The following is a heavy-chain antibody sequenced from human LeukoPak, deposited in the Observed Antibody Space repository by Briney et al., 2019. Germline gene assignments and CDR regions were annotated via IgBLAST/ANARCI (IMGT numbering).Heavy chain of an antibody. CDR2: ISGNGGST. J-gene: IGHJ4*02. D-gene: IGHD2-21*02. V-gene: IGHV3-64D*09. CDR1: GFTFSSYA. CDR3: VKDQTVVVTALLSY. Sequence: AGGSLRLSCSASGFTFSSYAMHWVRQALGKGLEYVSAISGNGGSTYYVDSVKGRFTISRDNSKNTLYLQMSSLRAEGTAVYYCVKDQTVVVTALLSYWGQGTLVAVSS.